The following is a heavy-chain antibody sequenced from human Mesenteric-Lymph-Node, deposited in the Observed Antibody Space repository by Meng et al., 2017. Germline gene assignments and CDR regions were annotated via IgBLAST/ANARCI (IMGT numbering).Heavy chain of an antibody. J-gene: IGHJ4*02. CDR3: VRGGRTAMVPLDY. D-gene: IGHD5-18*01. Sequence: GESLKISCAASGFTFSDYYMSWIRQAPGKGLEWVSYISSSGSTIYYADSVKGRFTISRDDAKNSLSLQMSSLRADDTAVYYCVRGGRTAMVPLDYWGQGTLVTVSS. CDR2: ISSSGSTI. V-gene: IGHV3-11*04. CDR1: GFTFSDYY.